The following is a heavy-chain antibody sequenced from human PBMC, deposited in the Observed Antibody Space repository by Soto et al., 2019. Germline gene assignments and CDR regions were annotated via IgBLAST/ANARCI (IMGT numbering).Heavy chain of an antibody. Sequence: QVQLVQSGGEVKKPGASVKVSCKASGYTFTIYGINWVRQAPGQGLEWMGWISPDNGNTNYAQKLQGRVTMTTDTPTSTAYMELRSLRSDETAVYYCARALGYSGYAGMDVWGQGTTVTVSS. CDR1: GYTFTIYG. CDR3: ARALGYSGYAGMDV. J-gene: IGHJ6*02. CDR2: ISPDNGNT. V-gene: IGHV1-18*01. D-gene: IGHD5-12*01.